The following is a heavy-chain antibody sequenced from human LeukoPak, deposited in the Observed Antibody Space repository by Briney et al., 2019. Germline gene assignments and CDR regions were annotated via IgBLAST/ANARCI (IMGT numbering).Heavy chain of an antibody. CDR3: ARDEKLAYCGGDCYSLPLDAFDI. V-gene: IGHV3-21*01. J-gene: IGHJ3*02. Sequence: GGSLRLSCAASGFTFSSYSMNWVRQAPGKGLEWVSSISSSSSYIYYADSVKGRFTISRDNAKNSLYLQMDSLRAEDTAVYYCARDEKLAYCGGDCYSLPLDAFDIWGQGTMVTVSS. CDR2: ISSSSSYI. D-gene: IGHD2-21*02. CDR1: GFTFSSYS.